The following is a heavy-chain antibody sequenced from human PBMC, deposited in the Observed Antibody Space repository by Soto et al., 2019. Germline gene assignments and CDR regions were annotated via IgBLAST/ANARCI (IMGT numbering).Heavy chain of an antibody. CDR3: ARLLGSSPDGWFDP. CDR2: INPNSGGT. Sequence: QVQLVQSGAEVKKPGASVKVSCRASGYTLTGYYIHWVRQAPGQGLEWMGWINPNSGGTTYAQKFQGRVTMTRDTSISTAYMELSRLRSDDTAVYYCARLLGSSPDGWFDPWGQGTLVTVSS. D-gene: IGHD6-13*01. V-gene: IGHV1-2*02. J-gene: IGHJ5*02. CDR1: GYTLTGYY.